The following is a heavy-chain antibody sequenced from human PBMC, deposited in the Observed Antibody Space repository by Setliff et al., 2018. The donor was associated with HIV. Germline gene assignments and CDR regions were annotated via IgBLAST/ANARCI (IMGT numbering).Heavy chain of an antibody. CDR2: IRYDGTTD. D-gene: IGHD6-6*01. J-gene: IGHJ5*01. Sequence: WIRQPPGKGLEGVAGIRYDGTTDVYADSVKGRSTISRDNSKNTVFLQMKTVRPGDTAVYYCAKDDSTSSGWFESWGQGTLVTVSS. CDR3: AKDDSTSSGWFES. V-gene: IGHV3-30*02.